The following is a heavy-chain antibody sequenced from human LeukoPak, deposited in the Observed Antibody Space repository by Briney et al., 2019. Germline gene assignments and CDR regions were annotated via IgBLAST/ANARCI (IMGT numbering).Heavy chain of an antibody. CDR1: GGSISSYY. CDR3: ARAQGGWSDY. V-gene: IGHV4-59*01. Sequence: SETLSLTCTVSGGSISSYYWSWIRQPPGKGLEWIGYIYYSGSTNYNPSLKSRVTISADTSKNQFSPKLSSVTAADTAVYYCARAQGGWSDYWGQGTLVTVSS. J-gene: IGHJ4*02. CDR2: IYYSGST. D-gene: IGHD6-19*01.